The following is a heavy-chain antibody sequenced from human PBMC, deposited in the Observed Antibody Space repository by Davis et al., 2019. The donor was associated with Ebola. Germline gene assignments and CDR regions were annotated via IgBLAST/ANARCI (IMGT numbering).Heavy chain of an antibody. D-gene: IGHD3-10*01. Sequence: GESLKISCAASGFTFSSYGMHWARQAPGKGLEWVALLSSDASNKYYADSVKGRFTISRDNSKNTLYLQMNSLRAEDTAVYYCAKDLVTMVRGVIMVYYYYGMDVWGQGTTVTVSS. CDR1: GFTFSSYG. CDR2: LSSDASNK. J-gene: IGHJ6*02. V-gene: IGHV3-30*18. CDR3: AKDLVTMVRGVIMVYYYYGMDV.